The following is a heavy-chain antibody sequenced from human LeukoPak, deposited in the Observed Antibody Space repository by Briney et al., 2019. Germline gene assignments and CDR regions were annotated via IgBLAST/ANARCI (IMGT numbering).Heavy chain of an antibody. J-gene: IGHJ6*02. CDR3: ARERGYSGYGMDV. CDR2: IGAWVAGT. V-gene: IGHV3-23*01. CDR1: GFSFSSYA. Sequence: GGSLRLSCAVSGFSFSSYAMSWVRQAPGRGLEWVSSIGAWVAGTSYADSVEGRFTISRDNAKNSLYLQMNSLKAEDTAVYYCARERGYSGYGMDVWGQGTTVTVSS. D-gene: IGHD2-15*01.